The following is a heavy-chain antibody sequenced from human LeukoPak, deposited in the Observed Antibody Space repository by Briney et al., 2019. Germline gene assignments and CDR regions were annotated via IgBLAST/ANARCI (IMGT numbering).Heavy chain of an antibody. CDR2: ILYDGSNK. CDR1: GFTFSGYA. J-gene: IGHJ4*02. CDR3: ARERSPRHFDY. D-gene: IGHD6-6*01. V-gene: IGHV3-30-3*01. Sequence: TGGSLRLSCAASGFTFSGYAMHWVRQAPGKGLEWVAVILYDGSNKYYADSVRGRFTVSRDNSKNTLYLQMNSLRAEDTAVYYCARERSPRHFDYWGQGTLVTVSP.